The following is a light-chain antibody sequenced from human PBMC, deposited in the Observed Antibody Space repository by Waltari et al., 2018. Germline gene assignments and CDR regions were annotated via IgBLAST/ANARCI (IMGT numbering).Light chain of an antibody. J-gene: IGLJ2*01. V-gene: IGLV3-21*04. Sequence: SYELTQPPSVSVAPGKTARITCGGNNIGSKSVQWYQQKPGQAPVVVMYDDNDRPSGIPERISGSNSGNTATLTISRVEAGDEADYYCQLWDSSSDHVVFGGGTKLTVL. CDR3: QLWDSSSDHVV. CDR1: NIGSKS. CDR2: DDN.